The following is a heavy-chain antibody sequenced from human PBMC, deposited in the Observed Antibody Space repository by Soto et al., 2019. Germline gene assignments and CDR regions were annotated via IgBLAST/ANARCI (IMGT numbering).Heavy chain of an antibody. V-gene: IGHV2-5*02. CDR1: GFSLSTSGVG. D-gene: IGHD3-22*01. Sequence: QITLKESGPTLVKPTQTLTLTCTFSGFSLSTSGVGVGWIRQPPGKALEWLALIYWDDDKRYSPSLKSRLTNNKDTSKNQVVLTLTNMDPVDTATYYCAHSLIGYYYDSSGSNWFDPWGQGTLVTVSS. CDR2: IYWDDDK. J-gene: IGHJ5*02. CDR3: AHSLIGYYYDSSGSNWFDP.